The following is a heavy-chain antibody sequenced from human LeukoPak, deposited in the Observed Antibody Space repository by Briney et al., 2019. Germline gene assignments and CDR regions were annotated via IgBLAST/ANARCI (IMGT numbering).Heavy chain of an antibody. CDR2: INHSGST. CDR1: GGSFSDYY. J-gene: IGHJ6*02. V-gene: IGHV4-34*01. D-gene: IGHD5-24*01. CDR3: ARGLNYDYYYYYGMDV. Sequence: SETLSLTCAVYGGSFSDYYWTWIRQPPGKGLEWIGEINHSGSTNYNPSLKSRVTISVDTSKNQFSLKLSSVTAADTAVYYCARGLNYDYYYYYGMDVWGQGTTVTVSS.